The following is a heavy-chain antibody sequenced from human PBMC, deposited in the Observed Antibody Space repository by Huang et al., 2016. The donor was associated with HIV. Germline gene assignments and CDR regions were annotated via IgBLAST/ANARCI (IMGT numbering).Heavy chain of an antibody. J-gene: IGHJ4*02. CDR3: ARDDGGYCSGGSCSAY. Sequence: QVQLQESGPGLLKPSQTLSLTCTVSGGSLSSGSDYWTWIRQPAGKGRDWIGHVYTSGSTKDNPSLKSRVTIAVDTSKNQFSLKLSSVIAADTAVYYCARDDGGYCSGGSCSAYWGQGTLVTVSS. D-gene: IGHD2-15*01. V-gene: IGHV4-61*09. CDR2: VYTSGST. CDR1: GGSLSSGSDY.